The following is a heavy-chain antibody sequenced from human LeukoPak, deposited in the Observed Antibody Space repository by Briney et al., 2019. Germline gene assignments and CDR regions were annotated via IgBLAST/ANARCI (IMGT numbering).Heavy chain of an antibody. D-gene: IGHD1-26*01. CDR3: AKGKGSGSDLFYNYYYMDV. J-gene: IGHJ6*03. CDR1: GFSFSGYW. Sequence: GGSLRLSCTASGFSFSGYWMSWVRQAPGKGLGWVANINQDGSAQYYVDSVKGRFTISRDNSKNTVYLQMNSLRAEDTAVYYCAKGKGSGSDLFYNYYYMDVWGKGTTVTVSS. V-gene: IGHV3-7*01. CDR2: INQDGSAQ.